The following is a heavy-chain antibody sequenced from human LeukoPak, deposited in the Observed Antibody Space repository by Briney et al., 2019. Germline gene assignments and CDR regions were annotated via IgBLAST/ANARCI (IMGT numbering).Heavy chain of an antibody. D-gene: IGHD2-21*02. V-gene: IGHV1-2*02. CDR1: GYTFTGYY. J-gene: IGHJ4*02. Sequence: GASVKVSCKASGYTFTGYYMHWVRQAPGQGLEWMGWINPNSGGTNYAQKFQGRVTMTRDTSISTAYLQWSSLKASDTAMYYCARHVIRDYYFDYWGQGTLVTVSS. CDR3: ARHVIRDYYFDY. CDR2: INPNSGGT.